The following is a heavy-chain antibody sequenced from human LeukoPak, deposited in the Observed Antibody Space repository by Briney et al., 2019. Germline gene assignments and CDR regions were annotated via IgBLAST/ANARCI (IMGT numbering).Heavy chain of an antibody. D-gene: IGHD6-19*01. J-gene: IGHJ1*01. CDR1: GYTFRRYD. CDR2: ISPNNGNT. Sequence: ASVKVSSKASGYTFRRYDINWVRQAPGQGLEWMGWISPNNGNTNYAQKFQGRVTMTTDTPTSTAYMEMRSLRSDDTAVYYCARDRDSSGWHVAHYWGQGTLVTVSS. CDR3: ARDRDSSGWHVAHY. V-gene: IGHV1-18*01.